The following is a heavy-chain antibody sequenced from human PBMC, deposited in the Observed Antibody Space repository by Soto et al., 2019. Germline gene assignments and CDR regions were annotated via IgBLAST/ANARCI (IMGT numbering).Heavy chain of an antibody. CDR1: GFTFSSYS. J-gene: IGHJ5*02. D-gene: IGHD4-17*01. CDR3: ARDANGDYGTPIVNWFDP. V-gene: IGHV3-48*02. CDR2: ISSSSSTI. Sequence: GGSLRLSCAASGFTFSSYSMNWVRQAPGKGLEWVSYISSSSSTIYYADSVKGRFTISRDNAKNSLYLQMNSLRDEDTAVYYCARDANGDYGTPIVNWFDPWGQGTLVTVSS.